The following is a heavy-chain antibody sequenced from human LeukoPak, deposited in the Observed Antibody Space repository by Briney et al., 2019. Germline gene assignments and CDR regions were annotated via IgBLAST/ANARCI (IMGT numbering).Heavy chain of an antibody. Sequence: SETLSLTCTVSGGSISNRNHYWGWIRQPPGKGLDWIGSIYYSGSTYYNPSLKSRVAISVDTSRNQFSLKLKSVTAADTAVYYCARSEWLLHYYYYMDVWGKGTTVTVSS. V-gene: IGHV4-39*07. CDR2: IYYSGST. CDR1: GGSISNRNHY. J-gene: IGHJ6*03. CDR3: ARSEWLLHYYYYMDV. D-gene: IGHD3-22*01.